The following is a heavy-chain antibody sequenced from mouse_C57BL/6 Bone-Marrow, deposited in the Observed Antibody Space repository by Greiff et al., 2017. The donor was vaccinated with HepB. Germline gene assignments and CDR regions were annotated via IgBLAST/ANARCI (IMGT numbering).Heavy chain of an antibody. Sequence: EVKLQESGPGLVKPSQSLSLTCSVTGYSITSGYYWNWIRQFPGNKLEWMGYISYDGSNNYNPSLKNRISITRDTSKNQFFLKLNSVTTEDTATYYCARVFYYYGSSYYAMDYWGQGTSVTVSS. J-gene: IGHJ4*01. CDR1: GYSITSGYY. CDR2: ISYDGSN. CDR3: ARVFYYYGSSYYAMDY. V-gene: IGHV3-6*01. D-gene: IGHD1-1*01.